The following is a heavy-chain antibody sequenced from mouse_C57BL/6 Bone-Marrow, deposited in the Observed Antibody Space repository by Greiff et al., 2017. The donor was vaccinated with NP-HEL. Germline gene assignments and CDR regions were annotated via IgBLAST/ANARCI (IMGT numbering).Heavy chain of an antibody. CDR3: ARIEGNYYGSRFAY. CDR1: GFSLTSYA. CDR2: IWTGGGT. Sequence: QVQLQQSGPGLVAPSQSLSITCTVSGFSLTSYAISWVRQPPGKGLEWLGVIWTGGGTNYNSALKSRLSISKDNSKSQVFLKMNSLQTDDTARYYCARIEGNYYGSRFAYWGQGTLVTVSA. D-gene: IGHD1-1*01. V-gene: IGHV2-9-1*01. J-gene: IGHJ3*01.